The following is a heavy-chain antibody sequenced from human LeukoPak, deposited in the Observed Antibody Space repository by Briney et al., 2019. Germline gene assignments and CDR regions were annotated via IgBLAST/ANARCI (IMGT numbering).Heavy chain of an antibody. V-gene: IGHV3-21*01. CDR1: GFTFSDYT. D-gene: IGHD1-26*01. Sequence: PGGSLRLSCAASGFTFSDYTMNWVRQAPGKGLEWVSTISSSGPYIYYPDSVKGRFTISRDNAKNSLYLQMNSLRAEDTAMYYCARDSGGSPFDIWGQGTMVTVSS. CDR2: ISSSGPYI. J-gene: IGHJ3*02. CDR3: ARDSGGSPFDI.